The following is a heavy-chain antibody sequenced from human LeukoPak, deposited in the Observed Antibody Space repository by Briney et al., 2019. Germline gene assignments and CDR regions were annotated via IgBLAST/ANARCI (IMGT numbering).Heavy chain of an antibody. CDR1: GGSISSSSDY. D-gene: IGHD3-10*01. J-gene: IGHJ6*03. V-gene: IGHV4-39*01. CDR3: ARQLYVSGSYYAPMDV. Sequence: SETLSLTCTVSGGSISSSSDYWGCIRQPPGKGLEWIGSIYYSGSTYYNPSLKSRVTISVDTSKNQFSLKLSSVTAADTAVYFCARQLYVSGSYYAPMDVWGKGTTVTISS. CDR2: IYYSGST.